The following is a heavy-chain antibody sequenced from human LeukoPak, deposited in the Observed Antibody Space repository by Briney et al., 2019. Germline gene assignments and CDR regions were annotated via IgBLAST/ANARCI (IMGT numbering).Heavy chain of an antibody. J-gene: IGHJ6*03. CDR3: ARGRRIQPYYYYYMDV. Sequence: LSETLSLTCAVYGGSFSGYYWSWIRQPPGKGLEWIGEINHSGSTNYNPSLKSRVTISVDTSKNQFSLKLSSVTAADTAVYYCARGRRIQPYYYYYMDVWGKGTTVTVSS. D-gene: IGHD5-18*01. CDR1: GGSFSGYY. V-gene: IGHV4-34*01. CDR2: INHSGST.